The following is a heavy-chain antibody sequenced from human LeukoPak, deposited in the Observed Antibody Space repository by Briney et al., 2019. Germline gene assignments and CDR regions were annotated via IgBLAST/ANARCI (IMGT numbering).Heavy chain of an antibody. Sequence: ASVKVSCNVSGYTFTSYDINWVRQATGQGLEWMGWMNPNSGNTSYAQKFQGRVTMTRNTSISTAYMELSSLRSEDTAVYYCARGPPYCSSTSCYYYYYMDVWGKGTTVTVSS. J-gene: IGHJ6*03. V-gene: IGHV1-8*01. CDR1: GYTFTSYD. CDR2: MNPNSGNT. D-gene: IGHD2-2*01. CDR3: ARGPPYCSSTSCYYYYYMDV.